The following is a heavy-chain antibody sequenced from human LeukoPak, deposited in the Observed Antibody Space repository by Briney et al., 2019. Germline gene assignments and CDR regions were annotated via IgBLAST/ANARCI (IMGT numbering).Heavy chain of an antibody. Sequence: PSETLSLTCAVYGGSFSGYYWSWIRQPPGKGLEWIGEINHSGSTNYNPSLKSRVTISVDTSKNQFSLKLTSVTAADTAVYYCARAYTPFYCSGGSCSAYYFDYWDQGTLVTVSS. CDR1: GGSFSGYY. D-gene: IGHD2-15*01. J-gene: IGHJ4*02. CDR3: ARAYTPFYCSGGSCSAYYFDY. V-gene: IGHV4-34*01. CDR2: INHSGST.